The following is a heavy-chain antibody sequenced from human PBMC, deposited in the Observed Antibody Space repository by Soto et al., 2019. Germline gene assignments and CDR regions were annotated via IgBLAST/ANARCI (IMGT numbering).Heavy chain of an antibody. Sequence: SVKVSCKVSGSRFSNYVISWVRQAPGHGLEWLGRIIPIFNSTKYAQSFQGRVTITADKSTSTASLELSSLRSDDTAVYYFAREGRGKKAGYNGLVSLGYWGQGTLVTVSS. J-gene: IGHJ4*02. CDR1: GSRFSNYV. CDR3: AREGRGKKAGYNGLVSLGY. CDR2: IIPIFNST. D-gene: IGHD2-2*02. V-gene: IGHV1-69*06.